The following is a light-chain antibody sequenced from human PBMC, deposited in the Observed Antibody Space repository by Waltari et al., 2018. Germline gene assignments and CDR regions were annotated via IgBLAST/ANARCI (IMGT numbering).Light chain of an antibody. CDR2: GAS. CDR1: QSVSNTY. J-gene: IGKJ4*01. Sequence: IVLTQSPGTLSLSPGERATLSCRASQSVSNTYLPWYQRKPGQAPRLLIYGASSRATGIPDRFSGSGSGTEFTLTINALEPEDSAVYFCQQYNYSPLTFGGGTRVEIK. CDR3: QQYNYSPLT. V-gene: IGKV3-20*01.